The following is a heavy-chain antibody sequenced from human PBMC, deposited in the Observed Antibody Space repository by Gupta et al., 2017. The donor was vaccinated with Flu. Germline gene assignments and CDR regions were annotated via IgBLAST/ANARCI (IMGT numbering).Heavy chain of an antibody. Sequence: FSSYAINWVRQAPGQGLEWMGGIIPVFGPTNYAQKFQGRATITADESTSTAYMELSSLRSEDTAVYYCARKGGGHCSGGTCYSFDYWGQGTLVTVSS. V-gene: IGHV1-69*01. CDR1: FSSYA. CDR2: IIPVFGPT. J-gene: IGHJ4*02. D-gene: IGHD2-15*01. CDR3: ARKGGGHCSGGTCYSFDY.